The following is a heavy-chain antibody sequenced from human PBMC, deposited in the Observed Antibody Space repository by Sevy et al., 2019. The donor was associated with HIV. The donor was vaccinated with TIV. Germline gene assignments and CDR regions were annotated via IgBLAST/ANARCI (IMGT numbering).Heavy chain of an antibody. CDR1: GFTFSSYG. CDR3: ARGIERFLDWLLLRDYYYGMDV. J-gene: IGHJ6*02. CDR2: IWYDGSNK. Sequence: GGSLRLSCAASGFTFSSYGMNWVRQAPGMGLEWVAVIWYDGSNKYYADSVKGRFTISRDNSKNTLYLQMNSLRAEDTAVYYCARGIERFLDWLLLRDYYYGMDVWGQGTTVTVSS. D-gene: IGHD3-3*01. V-gene: IGHV3-33*01.